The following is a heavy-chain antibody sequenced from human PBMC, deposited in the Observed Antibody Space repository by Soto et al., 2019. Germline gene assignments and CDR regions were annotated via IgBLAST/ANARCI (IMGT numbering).Heavy chain of an antibody. J-gene: IGHJ5*02. CDR2: ISYDGNNK. V-gene: IGHV3-30*14. Sequence: GGSLRLSCAASGLTYSTYTMHWVRQDPGKGLEWVAVISYDGNNKFYADSVKGRFTISRDNSKNTLYLQMNSLRAEDTAVYYCARQAVADLRAFDPWGQGTLVTSPQ. CDR1: GLTYSTYT. CDR3: ARQAVADLRAFDP. D-gene: IGHD6-19*01.